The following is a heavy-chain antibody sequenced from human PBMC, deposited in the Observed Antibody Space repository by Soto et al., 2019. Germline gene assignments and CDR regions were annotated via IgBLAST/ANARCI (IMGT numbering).Heavy chain of an antibody. CDR1: GFTFSSYA. CDR2: ISYDGSNK. Sequence: QVQLVESGGGVVQPGRSLRLSCAASGFTFSSYAMHWVRQAPGKGLEWVAVISYDGSNKYYADSVKGRFTISRDNSKNTLYLKMNSRRAEDTAVCYCAREPSRYARLTWFDPWGQGTLVTVSS. V-gene: IGHV3-30-3*01. CDR3: AREPSRYARLTWFDP. D-gene: IGHD3-9*01. J-gene: IGHJ5*02.